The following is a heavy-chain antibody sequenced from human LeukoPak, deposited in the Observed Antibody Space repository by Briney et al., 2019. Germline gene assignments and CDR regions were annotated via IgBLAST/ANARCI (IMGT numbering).Heavy chain of an antibody. CDR3: AKDQGGNYYYYMDV. D-gene: IGHD3-16*01. J-gene: IGHJ6*03. CDR1: GFTFSNYG. Sequence: GGSLRLSCVASGFTFSNYGMHWVRQAPGKGLEWVAFIWYDGSNKYYADSVKGRFTISRDSSQSALYLQMNSLRAEDTAVYYCAKDQGGNYYYYMDVWGKGTTVTVSS. CDR2: IWYDGSNK. V-gene: IGHV3-30*02.